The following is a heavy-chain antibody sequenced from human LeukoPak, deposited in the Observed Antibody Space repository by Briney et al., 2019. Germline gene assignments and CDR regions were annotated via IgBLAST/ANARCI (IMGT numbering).Heavy chain of an antibody. CDR2: ISYDGSNK. CDR1: GFTFSSYT. Sequence: GGSLRLSCAASGFTFSSYTMHWVRQAPGKGLEWVAVISYDGSNKYYADSVKGRFTFSRDNSKNTLYLQMNSLRAEDTAVYYCAKEYCSNSVCHSLDYWGQGTLVTVSS. J-gene: IGHJ4*02. V-gene: IGHV3-30*04. CDR3: AKEYCSNSVCHSLDY. D-gene: IGHD2-8*01.